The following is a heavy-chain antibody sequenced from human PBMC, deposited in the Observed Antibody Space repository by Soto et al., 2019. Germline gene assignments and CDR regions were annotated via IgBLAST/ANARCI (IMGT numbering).Heavy chain of an antibody. Sequence: QVQLVQSGAEVKKPGASVKVSCKASGYTFTSHAMHWVRQAPGQRLEWMGWINGGNGNTKYSQNLQGRVTITRDTSASTAYMELSSLTSEDTAVYYCARQDRQLAHMDVWGQGTTVTVSS. CDR3: ARQDRQLAHMDV. V-gene: IGHV1-3*01. D-gene: IGHD6-13*01. CDR2: INGGNGNT. CDR1: GYTFTSHA. J-gene: IGHJ6*02.